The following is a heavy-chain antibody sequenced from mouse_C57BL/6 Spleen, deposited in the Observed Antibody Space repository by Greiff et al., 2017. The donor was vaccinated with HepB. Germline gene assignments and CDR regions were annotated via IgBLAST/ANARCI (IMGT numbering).Heavy chain of an antibody. J-gene: IGHJ2*01. Sequence: QVQLQQPGAELVRPGSSVKLSCKASGYTFTSYWMHWVKQRPIQGLEWIGNIDPSDSETHYNQKFKDKATLTVDKSSSTAYMQLSSLTSEDSAVYSCAKSGGFHVGFDYWGQGTTLTVSS. V-gene: IGHV1-52*01. CDR3: AKSGGFHVGFDY. D-gene: IGHD1-1*02. CDR1: GYTFTSYW. CDR2: IDPSDSET.